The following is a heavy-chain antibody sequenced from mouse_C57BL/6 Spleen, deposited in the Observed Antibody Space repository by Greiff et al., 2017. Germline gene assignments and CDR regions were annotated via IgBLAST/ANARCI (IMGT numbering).Heavy chain of an antibody. D-gene: IGHD2-4*01. V-gene: IGHV1-15*01. CDR1: GYTFTDYE. CDR2: IDPETGGT. J-gene: IGHJ3*01. Sequence: QVQLQQSGAELVRPGASVTLSCKASGYTFTDYEMHWVKQTPVHGLEWIGAIDPETGGTAYNQKFKGKAILTEDKSSSTAYMELRRLTSEDSAVYYCTGDYDGWFAYWGQGTLVTVSA. CDR3: TGDYDGWFAY.